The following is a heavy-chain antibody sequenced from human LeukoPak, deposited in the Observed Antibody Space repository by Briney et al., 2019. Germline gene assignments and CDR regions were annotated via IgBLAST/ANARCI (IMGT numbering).Heavy chain of an antibody. CDR1: GGAISSGGYY. Sequence: PSQTLSLTCTVSGGAISSGGYYWSWIRQPPGKGLEWIGYIHHSGSTYYNPSLKSRVTISVDRSKNQFSLKLSSVTAADTAVYYCARDSERNWFDPWGQGTLVTVSS. CDR3: ARDSERNWFDP. D-gene: IGHD1-26*01. V-gene: IGHV4-30-2*01. CDR2: IHHSGST. J-gene: IGHJ5*02.